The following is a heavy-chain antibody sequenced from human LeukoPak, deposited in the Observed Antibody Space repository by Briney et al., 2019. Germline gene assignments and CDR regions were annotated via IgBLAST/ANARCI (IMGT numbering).Heavy chain of an antibody. CDR2: INPSSGGT. CDR1: GYTFTGYY. D-gene: IGHD3-16*01. Sequence: ASVKVSCKTSGYTFTGYYMHWLRQAPGQGLEWMGRINPSSGGTYYARKFQGRVTMTRDTSISTSYMELTSLKSDDTAVYYCAAGVLHGGGNWFDPWGQGTLVTVSS. V-gene: IGHV1-2*06. J-gene: IGHJ5*02. CDR3: AAGVLHGGGNWFDP.